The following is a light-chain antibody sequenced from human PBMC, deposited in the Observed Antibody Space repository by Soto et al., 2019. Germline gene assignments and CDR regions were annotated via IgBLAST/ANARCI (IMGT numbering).Light chain of an antibody. Sequence: QSALTQPASVSGSPGQSITISCTGTSIDVGHPYNYVSWYQQYPGKAPKLLILGVSNRPSGISGRFFGSKSGNTASLTISGLQPEDEADYYCMSFIASTTTHWVLGGGTKLTVL. J-gene: IGLJ3*02. CDR2: GVS. CDR3: MSFIASTTTHWV. CDR1: SIDVGHPYNY. V-gene: IGLV2-14*03.